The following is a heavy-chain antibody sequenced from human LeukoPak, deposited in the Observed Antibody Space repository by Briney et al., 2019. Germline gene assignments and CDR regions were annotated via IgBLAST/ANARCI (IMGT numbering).Heavy chain of an antibody. V-gene: IGHV1-3*01. Sequence: ASVKVSCKASGYTFTSYAMHWVRQAPGQRLEWMGWINAGNGNTKYSQKFQGRVTITRDTSASTAYMELSSLRSEDTAVYYCARDWGAVPAASWFDPWGQGILVTVSS. D-gene: IGHD2-2*01. J-gene: IGHJ5*02. CDR3: ARDWGAVPAASWFDP. CDR2: INAGNGNT. CDR1: GYTFTSYA.